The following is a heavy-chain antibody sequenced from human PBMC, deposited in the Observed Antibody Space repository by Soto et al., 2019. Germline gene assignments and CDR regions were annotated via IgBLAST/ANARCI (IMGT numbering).Heavy chain of an antibody. Sequence: ASVKVSCKASGYTFTSYAMHWVRQAPGQRLEWMGWINAGNGNTKYSQKFQGRVTITRDTSASTAYMELSSLRSEDTAVYYCAYEVYDFWSCPRGWFDPWGQGTLVTVSS. CDR3: AYEVYDFWSCPRGWFDP. D-gene: IGHD3-3*01. V-gene: IGHV1-3*01. CDR2: INAGNGNT. CDR1: GYTFTSYA. J-gene: IGHJ5*02.